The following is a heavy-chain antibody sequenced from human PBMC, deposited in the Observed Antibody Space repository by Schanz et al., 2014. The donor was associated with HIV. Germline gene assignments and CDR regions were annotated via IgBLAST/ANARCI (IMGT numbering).Heavy chain of an antibody. Sequence: EVQLVETGGGLIQPGGSLRLSCAVSGFTISSNYMSWVRQAPGEGLEWVANIKRDGSDKYYLDSVKGRFTISRDNAKNTLYLQMNSLRVEDTAVYYCASTVYPYTGSSDYYYGMDVWGQGTTVTVSS. D-gene: IGHD6-6*01. V-gene: IGHV3-7*01. CDR3: ASTVYPYTGSSDYYYGMDV. J-gene: IGHJ6*02. CDR2: IKRDGSDK. CDR1: GFTISSNY.